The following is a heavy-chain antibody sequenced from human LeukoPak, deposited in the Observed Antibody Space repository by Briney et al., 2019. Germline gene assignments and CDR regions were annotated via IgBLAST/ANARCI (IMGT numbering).Heavy chain of an antibody. D-gene: IGHD1-14*01. V-gene: IGHV3-30*04. CDR3: ARDVGPEGNFPYFDY. CDR2: ISYDGSNK. CDR1: GFTFSSYA. Sequence: GRSLRLSCAASGFTFSSYAMHWVRQAPGKGLEWVAVISYDGSNKYYADSVMGRFTISRDNSKNTLYLQMNSLRAEDTAVYYCARDVGPEGNFPYFDYWGQGTLVTVSS. J-gene: IGHJ4*02.